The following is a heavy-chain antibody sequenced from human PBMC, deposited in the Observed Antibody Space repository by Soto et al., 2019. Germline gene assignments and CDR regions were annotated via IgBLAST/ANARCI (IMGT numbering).Heavy chain of an antibody. J-gene: IGHJ4*02. V-gene: IGHV3-30-3*01. CDR1: GFTFSSYA. CDR3: ARPSYYYDSSGYPPENYFDY. Sequence: QVQLVESGGGVVQPGRSLRLSCAASGFTFSSYAMHWVRQAPGKGLEWVAVISYDGSNKYYADSVKGRFTISRDNSKNPLYLQMNSLRAEDTAVYYCARPSYYYDSSGYPPENYFDYWGQGTLVTVSS. D-gene: IGHD3-22*01. CDR2: ISYDGSNK.